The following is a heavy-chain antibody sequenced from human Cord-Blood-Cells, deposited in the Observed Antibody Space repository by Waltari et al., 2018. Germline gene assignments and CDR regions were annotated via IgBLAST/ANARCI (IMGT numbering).Heavy chain of an antibody. CDR1: GYTLTELS. J-gene: IGHJ3*02. V-gene: IGHV1-24*01. D-gene: IGHD6-6*01. CDR3: ATGQEYSSSCAFDI. Sequence: QVQLVQSGAEVKKPGASVKVSCKVSGYTLTELSMHWVRQAPGKGLEWRGDFEPEECETIYAQKCQGRVTMTEDTSTDTAYMELSSLGSEDTAVYYCATGQEYSSSCAFDIWGQGTMVTVSS. CDR2: FEPEECET.